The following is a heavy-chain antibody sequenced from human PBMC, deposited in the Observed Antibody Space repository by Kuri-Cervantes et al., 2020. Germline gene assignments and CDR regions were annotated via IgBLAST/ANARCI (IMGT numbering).Heavy chain of an antibody. D-gene: IGHD5-18*01. CDR1: GGSVSSGSYY. J-gene: IGHJ4*02. CDR3: ARARIQLWLRYFDY. CDR2: IYYSGST. Sequence: SETLSLTCTVSGGSVSSGSYYWSWIRQPPGKGLEWIGYIYYSGSTNYNPSLKSRVTISVDTSKNQFSLKLSSVTAADTAVYYYARARIQLWLRYFDYWGQGTLVTVSS. V-gene: IGHV4-61*01.